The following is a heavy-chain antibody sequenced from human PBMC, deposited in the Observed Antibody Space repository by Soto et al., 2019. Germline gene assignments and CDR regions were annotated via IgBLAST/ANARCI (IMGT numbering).Heavy chain of an antibody. Sequence: SETLSLTCAVSGGSISSSNWWSWVRQPPGKGLEWIGEIYYSGSTNYNPSLKSRVTISVDTSKNQFSLRLSSVTAADTAVYYCARRAYRSGWLFDYWGQGTLVTVSS. V-gene: IGHV4-4*02. J-gene: IGHJ4*02. CDR2: IYYSGST. D-gene: IGHD6-19*01. CDR3: ARRAYRSGWLFDY. CDR1: GGSISSSNW.